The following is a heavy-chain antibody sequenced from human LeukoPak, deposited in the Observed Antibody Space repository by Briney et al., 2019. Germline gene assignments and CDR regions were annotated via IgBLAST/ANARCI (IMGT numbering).Heavy chain of an antibody. CDR3: ATVRGSDWYMDY. CDR2: ISSSSNYI. J-gene: IGHJ4*02. CDR1: GFTFSSYN. V-gene: IGHV3-21*01. D-gene: IGHD6-19*01. Sequence: PGGSLRLSCAASGFTFSSYNMNWVRQAPEKGLEWVSSISSSSNYIYYADSVKGRFTVSRDNSKNTLYLQMKNLRAEDTAVYYCATVRGSDWYMDYWGQGTLVTVSS.